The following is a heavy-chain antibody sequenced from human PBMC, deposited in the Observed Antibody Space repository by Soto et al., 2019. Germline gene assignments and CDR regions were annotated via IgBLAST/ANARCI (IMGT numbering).Heavy chain of an antibody. CDR1: GGSISSGGYS. D-gene: IGHD1-1*01. CDR3: ARVKRSRGTSFDY. CDR2: IYHSGST. J-gene: IGHJ4*02. Sequence: PSETLSLTCAVSGGSISSGGYSWGWIRQPPGKGLEWIGYIYHSGSTYYNPSLKSRVTISVDRSKNQFSLKLSSVTAADTAVYYCARVKRSRGTSFDYWGQGTLVTVSS. V-gene: IGHV4-30-2*01.